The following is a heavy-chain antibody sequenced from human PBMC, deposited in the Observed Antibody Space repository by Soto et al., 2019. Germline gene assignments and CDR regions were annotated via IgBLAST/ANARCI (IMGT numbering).Heavy chain of an antibody. CDR2: ISAYNGNT. V-gene: IGHV1-18*01. J-gene: IGHJ4*02. D-gene: IGHD3-22*01. Sequence: ASVKVSCKASGYTFTSYGISWVRQAPGQGLEWMGWISAYNGNTNYAQKLQGRVTMTTDTSTSTAYMELRSLRSDDTAVYYCARGREYYDSSGYPMWYRGQGTLVTVSS. CDR3: ARGREYYDSSGYPMWY. CDR1: GYTFTSYG.